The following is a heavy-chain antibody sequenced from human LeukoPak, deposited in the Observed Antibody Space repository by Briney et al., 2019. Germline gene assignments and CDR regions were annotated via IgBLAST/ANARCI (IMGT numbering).Heavy chain of an antibody. J-gene: IGHJ4*02. V-gene: IGHV3-21*01. CDR2: MSTSSSYI. CDR3: ARAGYCSSTSCYMGSSDY. D-gene: IGHD2-2*02. CDR1: GFTFSSYA. Sequence: GGSLRLSCAASGFTFSSYAMSWVRQAPGKGLEWVSSMSTSSSYIYYADSVKGRFTISRDNAKNSLYLQMNSLRAEDTAVYYCARAGYCSSTSCYMGSSDYWGQGTLVTVSS.